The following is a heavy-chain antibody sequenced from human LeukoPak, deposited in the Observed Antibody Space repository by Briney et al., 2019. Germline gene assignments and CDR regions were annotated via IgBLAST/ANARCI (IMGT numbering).Heavy chain of an antibody. CDR3: ARDSRLMVRGMSSYYYMDV. CDR1: GFTVSSNY. Sequence: PGGSLRLSCAASGFTVSSNYMSWVRQAPGKGLEWVSVIYSGGSTYYADSVKGRFTISRDNSKNTLYLQMNSLRAENTAVYYCARDSRLMVRGMSSYYYMDVWGKGTTVTISS. J-gene: IGHJ6*03. V-gene: IGHV3-53*01. D-gene: IGHD3-10*01. CDR2: IYSGGST.